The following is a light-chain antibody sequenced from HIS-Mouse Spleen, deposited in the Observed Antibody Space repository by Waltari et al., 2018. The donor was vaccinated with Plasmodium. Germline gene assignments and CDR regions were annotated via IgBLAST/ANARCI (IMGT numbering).Light chain of an antibody. Sequence: QSALTQPPSASGSPGQSVTLPCTGTSRAVGGYNYVSWYQHHPGKAPNLMIYEVSKRPSGVPDRFSGSKSGNTASLTVSGLQAEDEADYYCSSYAGSNNLVFGGGTKLTVL. V-gene: IGLV2-8*01. CDR2: EVS. J-gene: IGLJ2*01. CDR3: SSYAGSNNLV. CDR1: SRAVGGYNY.